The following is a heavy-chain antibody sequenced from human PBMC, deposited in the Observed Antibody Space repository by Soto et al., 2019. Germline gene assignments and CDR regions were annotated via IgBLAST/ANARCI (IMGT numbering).Heavy chain of an antibody. CDR1: GGSISSYY. CDR3: ARAKIAAAPSWDY. CDR2: IYYSGST. J-gene: IGHJ4*02. D-gene: IGHD6-13*01. Sequence: PSETLSLTCTVSGGSISSYYWSWIRQPPGKGLEWIGYIYYSGSTNYNPSLKSRVTISVDTSKNQFSLKLSSVTAADTAVYYCARAKIAAAPSWDYWGQGTLVTVSS. V-gene: IGHV4-59*01.